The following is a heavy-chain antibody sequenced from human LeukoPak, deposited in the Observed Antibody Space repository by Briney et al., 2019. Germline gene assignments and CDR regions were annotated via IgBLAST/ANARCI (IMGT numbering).Heavy chain of an antibody. CDR1: GFTFSSYS. D-gene: IGHD4-17*01. J-gene: IGHJ4*02. CDR2: ISSSSSTI. V-gene: IGHV3-48*02. Sequence: PGGSLRLSCAASGFTFSSYSMNWVRQAPGKGLEWVSYISSSSSTIYYADSVKGRFTISRDNAKNSLYLQMNSLRDEDTAVYYCARGGVTTMTLRDLWLDYWGQGTLVTVSS. CDR3: ARGGVTTMTLRDLWLDY.